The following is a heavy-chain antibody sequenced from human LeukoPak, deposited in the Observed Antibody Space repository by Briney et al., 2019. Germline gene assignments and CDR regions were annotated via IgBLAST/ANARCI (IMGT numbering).Heavy chain of an antibody. CDR1: VYTFTCYD. J-gene: IGHJ6*02. Sequence: ASVKVSFKSSVYTFTCYDINWVRQATGQGIEWMGLMNPNSGNTGYAQKFQGRVTMTRNTSISTAYMELSSLRFEDTAVYYCARGLKRITIFGVVTSKARYYGMDVWGQGTTVTVSS. CDR2: MNPNSGNT. V-gene: IGHV1-8*01. D-gene: IGHD3-3*01. CDR3: ARGLKRITIFGVVTSKARYYGMDV.